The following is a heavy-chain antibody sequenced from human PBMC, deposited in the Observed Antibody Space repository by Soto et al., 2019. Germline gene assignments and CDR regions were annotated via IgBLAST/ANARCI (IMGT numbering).Heavy chain of an antibody. CDR3: ARVLITMVRGNWFDP. D-gene: IGHD3-10*01. V-gene: IGHV4-34*01. CDR1: GGSFSGYY. J-gene: IGHJ5*02. Sequence: SETLSLTCAVYGGSFSGYYWSWILQPPGKGLEWIGEINHSGSTNYNPSLKSRVTISVDTSKNQFSLKLSSVTAADTSVYYCARVLITMVRGNWFDPWGQGTLVTVSS. CDR2: INHSGST.